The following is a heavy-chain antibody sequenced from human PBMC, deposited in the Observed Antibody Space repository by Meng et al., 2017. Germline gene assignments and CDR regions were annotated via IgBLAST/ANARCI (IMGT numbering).Heavy chain of an antibody. CDR2: IYYSGST. D-gene: IGHD1-1*01. CDR1: GGSISSGGYY. J-gene: IGHJ4*02. Sequence: SETLSLTCTVSGGSISSGGYYWSWIRQHPVKGLEWIGYIYYSGSTYYNPSLKSRVTISVDTSKNQFSLKLSSVTAEDTAVYYCARDPQGYPLRRHGPVDYWGQGTLVTVSS. V-gene: IGHV4-31*03. CDR3: ARDPQGYPLRRHGPVDY.